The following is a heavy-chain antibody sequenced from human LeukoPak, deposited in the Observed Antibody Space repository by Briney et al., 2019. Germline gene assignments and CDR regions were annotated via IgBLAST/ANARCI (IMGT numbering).Heavy chain of an antibody. J-gene: IGHJ5*02. Sequence: PSETLSLTCDVSGYSISSGYYCGWFRQPPGKGLEWIATIFHSGSTYYNPSLQSRVTMSVDTSKNQCSLKLSCVTATDTAVYYCARLSNAAHAASWGQGALVTVSS. V-gene: IGHV4-38-2*01. D-gene: IGHD2-15*01. CDR3: ARLSNAAHAAS. CDR1: GYSISSGYY. CDR2: IFHSGST.